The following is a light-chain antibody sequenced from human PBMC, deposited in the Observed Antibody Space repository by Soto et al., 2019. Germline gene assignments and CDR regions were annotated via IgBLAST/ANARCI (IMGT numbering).Light chain of an antibody. CDR1: QSFSTY. CDR3: QLYGISHQ. V-gene: IGKV1-39*02. Sequence: IQMTHSPPALTSSVIYRVTITCRASQSFSTYLNWYQQKPGKAPTLLISLISRRQSGVPSRFSGAGSETDFTLTITSLPPEDFAVYYCQLYGISHQFGQGTKVDIK. CDR2: LIS. J-gene: IGKJ1*01.